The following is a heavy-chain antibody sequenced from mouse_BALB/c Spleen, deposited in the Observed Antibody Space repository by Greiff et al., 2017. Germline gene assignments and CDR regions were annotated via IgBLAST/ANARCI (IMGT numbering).Heavy chain of an antibody. CDR3: ARSIERYFDV. Sequence: QVQLQQSGPGLVQPSQSLSITCIVSGFSLTSYGVHWVRQSPGKGLEWLGVIWSGGSTDYNAAFISRLSISKDNSKSQVFFKMNSLQANDTAIYYCARSIERYFDVWGAGTTVTVSS. V-gene: IGHV2-2*02. J-gene: IGHJ1*01. CDR1: GFSLTSYG. CDR2: IWSGGST.